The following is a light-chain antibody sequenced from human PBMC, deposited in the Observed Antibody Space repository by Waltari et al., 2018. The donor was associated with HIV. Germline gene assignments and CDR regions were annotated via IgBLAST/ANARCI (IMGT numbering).Light chain of an antibody. J-gene: IGLJ2*01. Sequence: SYVLPQPPSVSVAPGQTAGLTGEGYNIGSQSEHWYQQGPGQAPALVVHDDSDRPSGVPERFSGSKSGNTATLTISRVEAGDEADYYCPVWHSNSDRVVFGGGTKLTVL. CDR1: NIGSQS. V-gene: IGLV3-21*02. CDR3: PVWHSNSDRVV. CDR2: DDS.